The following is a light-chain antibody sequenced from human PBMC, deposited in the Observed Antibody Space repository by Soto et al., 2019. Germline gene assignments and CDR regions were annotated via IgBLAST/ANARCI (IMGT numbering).Light chain of an antibody. CDR2: DAS. V-gene: IGKV1-5*01. Sequence: DIQITHSPSSLSASVVDRVTITFRASQSISSWLAWYQQKPGKAPKLLIYDASSLESGVPSRFSGSGSGTEFTLTISSLQPDDFATYYCKQYNSYWKFGQGTKVDIK. CDR1: QSISSW. CDR3: KQYNSYWK. J-gene: IGKJ1*01.